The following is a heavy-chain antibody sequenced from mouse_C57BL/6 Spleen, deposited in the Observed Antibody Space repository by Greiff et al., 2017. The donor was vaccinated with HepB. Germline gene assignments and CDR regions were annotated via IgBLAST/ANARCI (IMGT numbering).Heavy chain of an antibody. V-gene: IGHV1-42*01. CDR2: INPSTGGT. CDR3: AAGLPGYWYFDV. Sequence: EVQLQQSGPELVKPGASVKISCKASGYSFTGYYMNWVKQSPEKSLEWIGEINPSTGGTTYNQKFKAKATLTVDKSSSTAYMQLKSLTSEDSAVYYCAAGLPGYWYFDVWGTGTTVTVSS. J-gene: IGHJ1*03. CDR1: GYSFTGYY. D-gene: IGHD2-4*01.